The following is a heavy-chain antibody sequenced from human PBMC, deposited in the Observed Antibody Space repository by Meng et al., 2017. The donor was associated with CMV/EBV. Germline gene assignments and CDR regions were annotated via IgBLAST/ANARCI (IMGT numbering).Heavy chain of an antibody. CDR1: GFTFSSYG. Sequence: GESLKISCAASGFTFSSYGMHWVRQAPGKGLEWVAFIRYDGSNKYYADSVKGRFTLSRDNSKDTSFLQMNSLRVEDTAVYYCAKNRVVFGVARRYHGMDVWGPGTAVTVSS. CDR2: IRYDGSNK. V-gene: IGHV3-30*02. J-gene: IGHJ6*02. CDR3: AKNRVVFGVARRYHGMDV. D-gene: IGHD3-3*01.